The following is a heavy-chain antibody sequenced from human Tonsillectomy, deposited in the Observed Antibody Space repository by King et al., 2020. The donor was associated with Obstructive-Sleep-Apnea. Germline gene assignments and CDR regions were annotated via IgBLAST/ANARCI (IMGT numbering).Heavy chain of an antibody. V-gene: IGHV3-23*04. Sequence: VQLVESGGGLVQPGGSLRLSCAASGFTVRSDAMNWVRQAPGKGLEWVSAISGSGGSTYYADSVKVRFPISRDTSKNTLYLQMNSLRAEETAVYYCAKDSLMVRGVPSYGMDVWGQGTTVTVSS. CDR3: AKDSLMVRGVPSYGMDV. CDR2: ISGSGGST. CDR1: GFTVRSDA. J-gene: IGHJ6*02. D-gene: IGHD3-10*01.